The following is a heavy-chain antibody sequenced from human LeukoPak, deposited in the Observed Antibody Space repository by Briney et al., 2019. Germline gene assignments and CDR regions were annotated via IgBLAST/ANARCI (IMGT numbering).Heavy chain of an antibody. Sequence: SQTLSLTCTVSGGSISSGGYYWSWIRQHPGKGLEWIGYTYYSGSTYYNPSLKSRVTISVDTSKNQFSLKLSSVTAADTAVYYCARSLGSGYALDIWGQGTMVTVSS. V-gene: IGHV4-31*03. D-gene: IGHD3-22*01. CDR2: TYYSGST. J-gene: IGHJ3*02. CDR3: ARSLGSGYALDI. CDR1: GGSISSGGYY.